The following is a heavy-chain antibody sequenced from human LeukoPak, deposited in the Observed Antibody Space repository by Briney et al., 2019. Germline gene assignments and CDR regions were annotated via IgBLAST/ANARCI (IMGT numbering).Heavy chain of an antibody. CDR2: INHSGGT. D-gene: IGHD6-19*01. CDR1: GGSFSGYY. J-gene: IGHJ4*02. Sequence: SETLSLTCAVYGGSFSGYYWSWIRQPPGKGLEWIGEINHSGGTNYNPSLKSRVTISVDTSKNQFSLKLSSVTAADTAVYYCARAGYSSGWYDAYWGQGTLVTVSS. V-gene: IGHV4-34*01. CDR3: ARAGYSSGWYDAY.